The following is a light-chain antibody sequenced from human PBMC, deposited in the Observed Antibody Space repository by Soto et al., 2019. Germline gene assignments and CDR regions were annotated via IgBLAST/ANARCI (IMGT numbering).Light chain of an antibody. V-gene: IGLV1-51*01. Sequence: QAVVTQPPSGSAAPGQKVTISCSGSSFNIGNNNVSWYQQLPGTAPRLLIYDNNKRPSGTPDRFSGSKSGTSATLGITGLQTGDEADYYCGTWDNSLSAFVFGTGTKVTVL. CDR2: DNN. CDR3: GTWDNSLSAFV. CDR1: SFNIGNNN. J-gene: IGLJ1*01.